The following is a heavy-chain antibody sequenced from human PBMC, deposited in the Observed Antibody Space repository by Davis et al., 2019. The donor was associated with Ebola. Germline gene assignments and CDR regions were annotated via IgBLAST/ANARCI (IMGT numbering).Heavy chain of an antibody. CDR1: GFAFSTYS. CDR3: AKDVEYSSGWYAPYFDY. D-gene: IGHD6-19*01. J-gene: IGHJ4*02. V-gene: IGHV3-21*01. CDR2: ISSTSYFI. Sequence: GESLKISCAASGFAFSTYSVNWVRQAPGKGLEWVSSISSTSYFIYYADSLKGRFTISRDNAKNSLYLQMNSLRAEDTAVYYCAKDVEYSSGWYAPYFDYWGQGTLVTVSS.